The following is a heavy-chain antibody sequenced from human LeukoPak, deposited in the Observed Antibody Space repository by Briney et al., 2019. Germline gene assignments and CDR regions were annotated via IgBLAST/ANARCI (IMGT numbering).Heavy chain of an antibody. D-gene: IGHD5-18*01. CDR1: GYTFTSYD. V-gene: IGHV1-8*01. CDR3: ARGGATAMVWDYYYYYGMVV. CDR2: MNPNSVNT. Sequence: ASVKVSCKASGYTFTSYDINWERQATGQGLEWMGWMNPNSVNTGYAQKFQGRVTMTRNTSISTAYMELSSLRSEDTAVYYCARGGATAMVWDYYYYYGMVVWGQGTTVTVCS. J-gene: IGHJ6*02.